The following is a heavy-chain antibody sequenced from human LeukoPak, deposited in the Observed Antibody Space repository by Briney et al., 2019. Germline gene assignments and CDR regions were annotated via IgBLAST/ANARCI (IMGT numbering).Heavy chain of an antibody. Sequence: PSETLSLTCAVYGGSFSGYYWSWIRQPPGKGLEWIGEINHSGSTNYNPSLKSRVTISVDTSKNQFSLKLSSVTAADTAVYHCARGSKFSMIVVVITTNDAFDIWGQGTMVTVSS. CDR2: INHSGST. J-gene: IGHJ3*02. CDR1: GGSFSGYY. V-gene: IGHV4-34*01. D-gene: IGHD3-22*01. CDR3: ARGSKFSMIVVVITTNDAFDI.